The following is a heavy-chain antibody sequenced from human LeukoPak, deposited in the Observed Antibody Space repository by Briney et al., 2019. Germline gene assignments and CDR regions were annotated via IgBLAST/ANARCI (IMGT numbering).Heavy chain of an antibody. CDR1: GGSIGTYY. V-gene: IGHV4-59*12. CDR2: IFYTGST. CDR3: ARVGDDFWSGYYNGMDV. J-gene: IGHJ6*02. D-gene: IGHD3-3*01. Sequence: PSETLSLTCTVSGGSIGTYYWSWIRQPPGKGLEWIGYIFYTGSTDYNPSLKSRVTISVDTSKNQFSLKLSSVTAADTAVYYCARVGDDFWSGYYNGMDVWGQGTTVTVSS.